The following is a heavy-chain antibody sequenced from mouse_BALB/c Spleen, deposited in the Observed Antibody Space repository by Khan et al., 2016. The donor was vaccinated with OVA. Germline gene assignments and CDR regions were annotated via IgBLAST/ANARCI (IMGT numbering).Heavy chain of an antibody. V-gene: IGHV2-3*01. J-gene: IGHJ4*01. CDR2: IWGDGNT. CDR3: AKDRGYYAVDY. CDR1: GFSLTSYG. Sequence: QVQLKESGPGLVAPSQSLSITCTVSGFSLTSYGVSWVRQPPGKGLEWLGVIWGDGNTNFHSALRSRLSISKDNSKSQVFLKLNSLQPDETATYYCAKDRGYYAVDYWGQGTSVTVSS.